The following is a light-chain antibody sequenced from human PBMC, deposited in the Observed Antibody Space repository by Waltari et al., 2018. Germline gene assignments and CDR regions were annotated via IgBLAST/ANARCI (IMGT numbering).Light chain of an antibody. CDR1: QSLVSSDGNTY. J-gene: IGKJ1*01. CDR3: MQGTHRPWT. V-gene: IGKV2-30*01. CDR2: KVS. Sequence: DVVMTQSPLSLAVTLGQTASISCRSSQSLVSSDGNTYFNWFQQRPGQSPRRLLDKVSNRDSGVPDRVTGSGSGTDFTLRIVGVEAEDVGIYYCMQGTHRPWTVCQGTRVEIK.